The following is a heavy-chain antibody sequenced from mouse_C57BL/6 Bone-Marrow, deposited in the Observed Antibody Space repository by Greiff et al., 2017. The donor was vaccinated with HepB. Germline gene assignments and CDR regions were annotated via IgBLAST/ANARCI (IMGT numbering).Heavy chain of an antibody. CDR3: ARPRYYYGSSPNWYFDV. Sequence: EVQVVESGGGLVKPGGSLKLSCAASGFTFSSYTMSWVRQTPEKRLEWVATISGGGGNTYYPDSVKGRFTISRDNAKNTLYLQMSSLRSEDTALYYCARPRYYYGSSPNWYFDVWGTGTTVTVSS. J-gene: IGHJ1*03. CDR2: ISGGGGNT. V-gene: IGHV5-9*01. CDR1: GFTFSSYT. D-gene: IGHD1-1*01.